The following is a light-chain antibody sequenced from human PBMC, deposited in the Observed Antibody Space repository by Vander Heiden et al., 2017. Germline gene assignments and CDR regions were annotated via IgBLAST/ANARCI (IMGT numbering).Light chain of an antibody. V-gene: IGKV1-39*01. CDR3: QQSYSTPFT. CDR2: AAS. CDR1: QSISSY. J-gene: IGKJ3*01. Sequence: DTQITQSPSSLSASVGDRVTITCRASQSISSYLNWFQQKPGTAPKLLIYAASSLQSGVPSRISGSGSGTDFTLTISSLQPEDFATYSCQQSYSTPFTFGPGTKVDIK.